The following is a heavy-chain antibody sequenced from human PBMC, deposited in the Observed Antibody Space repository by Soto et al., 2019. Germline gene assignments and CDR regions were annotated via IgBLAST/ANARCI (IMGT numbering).Heavy chain of an antibody. D-gene: IGHD3-22*01. V-gene: IGHV5-51*01. CDR2: IYPGDSDT. CDR1: GYRFTSYW. CDR3: ARQYYYDSSGYYQAFDI. J-gene: IGHJ3*02. Sequence: GESLKISCQGSGYRFTSYWIGWVRQMPGKGLEWMGIIYPGDSDTRYSPSFQGQVTISADKSISTAYLQWSSLKASDTAMYYCARQYYYDSSGYYQAFDIWGQGTMVTVSS.